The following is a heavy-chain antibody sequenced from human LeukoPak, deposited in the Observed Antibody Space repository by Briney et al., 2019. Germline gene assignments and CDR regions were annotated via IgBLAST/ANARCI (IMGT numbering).Heavy chain of an antibody. CDR1: GFTFSSYS. Sequence: GGSLKLSCAASGFTFSSYSMNWVRQAPGKGLEWVSSISSSSSYIYYADSVKGRFTISRDNAKNSLYLQMNSLRAEDTAVYYCARADIVVVPAAMFLIGDYWGQGTLVTVSS. CDR3: ARADIVVVPAAMFLIGDY. J-gene: IGHJ4*02. CDR2: ISSSSSYI. D-gene: IGHD2-2*01. V-gene: IGHV3-21*04.